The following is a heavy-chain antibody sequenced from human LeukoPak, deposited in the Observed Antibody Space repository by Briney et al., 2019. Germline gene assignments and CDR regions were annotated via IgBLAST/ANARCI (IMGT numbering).Heavy chain of an antibody. D-gene: IGHD6-19*01. CDR3: ARAPTFSGWFDY. CDR2: ISSSSSYI. Sequence: GGSLRLSCAASGFTFSSYNMNWVRQAPGKGLEWVSSISSSSSYIYYADSVKSRFTISRDNAKNSLYLQMNSLRVEDTAVYYCARAPTFSGWFDYWGQGTLVTVSS. CDR1: GFTFSSYN. V-gene: IGHV3-21*01. J-gene: IGHJ4*02.